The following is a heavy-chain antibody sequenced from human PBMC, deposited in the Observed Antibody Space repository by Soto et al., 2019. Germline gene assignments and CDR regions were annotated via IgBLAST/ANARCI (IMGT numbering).Heavy chain of an antibody. CDR3: ARVLCGGSCYYYYYGMDV. V-gene: IGHV1-18*01. CDR1: GYTFTSYG. J-gene: IGHJ6*02. Sequence: ASVKVSCKASGYTFTSYGISWVRQAPGQGLEWMGWISAYNGNTNYAQKLQGRATMTTDTSTSTAYMELRSLRSDDTAVYYCARVLCGGSCYYYYYGMDVWGQGTTVTVSS. D-gene: IGHD2-15*01. CDR2: ISAYNGNT.